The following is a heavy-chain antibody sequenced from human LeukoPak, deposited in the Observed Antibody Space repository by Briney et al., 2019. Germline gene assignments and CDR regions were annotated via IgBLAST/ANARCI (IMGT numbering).Heavy chain of an antibody. D-gene: IGHD5-18*01. J-gene: IGHJ4*02. V-gene: IGHV3-23*01. CDR3: ARGGRGYSYGSGY. Sequence: PGGSLRLSCAASGFTFSSYAMSWVRQAPGKGLEWFSAISGSGGSTYYADSVKGRFTISRDNSKNTLYLQMNSLRAEDTAVYFCARGGRGYSYGSGYWGQGTLVTVSS. CDR1: GFTFSSYA. CDR2: ISGSGGST.